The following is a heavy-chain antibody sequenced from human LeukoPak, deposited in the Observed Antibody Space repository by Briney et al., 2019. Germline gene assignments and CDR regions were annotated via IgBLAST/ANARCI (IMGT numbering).Heavy chain of an antibody. J-gene: IGHJ4*02. CDR3: ARDHMWFGEGIFDY. CDR2: ISTYNGNT. CDR1: AYTFTSYG. V-gene: IGHV1-18*01. Sequence: ASVKVSCKASAYTFTSYGMSWVRQAPGRGLEWMGWISTYNGNTYYAQKLQGRVTMTTDTSTSTAYMELRSLRSDDTAVYYCARDHMWFGEGIFDYWGQGILVSVSS. D-gene: IGHD3-10*01.